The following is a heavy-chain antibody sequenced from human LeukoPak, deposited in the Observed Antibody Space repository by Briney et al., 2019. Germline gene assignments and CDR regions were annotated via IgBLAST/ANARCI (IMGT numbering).Heavy chain of an antibody. CDR3: ARDNDQLGLDPFDY. V-gene: IGHV4-39*07. J-gene: IGHJ4*02. CDR1: GGSITSSSHY. Sequence: SETLSLTCTVSGGSITSSSHYWGWIRQPPGQGLQWIGLIYYDGSAYYNLSLKSRLTISIDTSKNQFSLKLSSVTAADTAMYYCARDNDQLGLDPFDYWGQGTLVTVSS. CDR2: IYYDGSA. D-gene: IGHD1-1*01.